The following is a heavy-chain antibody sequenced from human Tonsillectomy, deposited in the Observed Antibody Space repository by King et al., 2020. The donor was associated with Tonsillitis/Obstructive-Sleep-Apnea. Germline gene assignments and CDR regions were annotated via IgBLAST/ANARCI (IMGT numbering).Heavy chain of an antibody. Sequence: VQLQESGPGLVKPSETLSLTCTVSGGSMRSFYWSWIRQPPGKGLEWIGNIYHSGSTKYNPALKSRVIISADTSKNQFSLKLTSVTAADTAVYYCTRMGDSYYDSATYYPEYFQHWGQGSLVTVSS. D-gene: IGHD3-22*01. V-gene: IGHV4-59*01. CDR2: IYHSGST. CDR3: TRMGDSYYDSATYYPEYFQH. J-gene: IGHJ1*01. CDR1: GGSMRSFY.